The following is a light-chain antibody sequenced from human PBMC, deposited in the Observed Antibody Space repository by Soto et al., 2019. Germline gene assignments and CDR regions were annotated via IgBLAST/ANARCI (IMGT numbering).Light chain of an antibody. CDR2: RNN. J-gene: IGLJ2*01. CDR3: TSWDDSLYHVV. V-gene: IGLV1-47*01. CDR1: RSNIGSNY. Sequence: QSVLTQPPSASGTPGQRVTFSCSGGRSNIGSNYVFWYQQFPGTAPKLLIYRNNQRPSGVPDRFPGSKSGTSASLAISGLRSEDEADYYCTSWDDSLYHVVFGGGTKLTVL.